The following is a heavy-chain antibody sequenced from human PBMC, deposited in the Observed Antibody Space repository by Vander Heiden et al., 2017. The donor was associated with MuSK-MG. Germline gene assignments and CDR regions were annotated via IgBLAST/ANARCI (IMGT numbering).Heavy chain of an antibody. Sequence: EVQLVESGGGLVQPGGSLRLSCGASGFTFSDYSMSWVRQAPEKGLEWVSYISSSSSTIFYADAVKGRFTVSRDNAKKSLYLQMKSMRADETAVYYCARDRTSGSQSRYGYWGQGTLVIVYS. V-gene: IGHV3-48*01. CDR2: ISSSSSTI. CDR3: ARDRTSGSQSRYGY. CDR1: GFTFSDYS. D-gene: IGHD3-10*01. J-gene: IGHJ4*02.